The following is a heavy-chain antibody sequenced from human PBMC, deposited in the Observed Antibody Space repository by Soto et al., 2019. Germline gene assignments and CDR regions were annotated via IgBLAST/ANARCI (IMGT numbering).Heavy chain of an antibody. D-gene: IGHD6-6*01. Sequence: GSLRLSCAASGFTFSSYGMGWVRQAPGRGLDWVSEISGSGARTYYANSVKGRFTIFRDNSKNTLYLQMNSLIVDDAAVYHRPKVGGVAGRPCWAVFEPWGKGTLITVSS. CDR3: PKVGGVAGRPCWAVFEP. CDR1: GFTFSSYG. CDR2: ISGSGART. J-gene: IGHJ5*02. V-gene: IGHV3-23*01.